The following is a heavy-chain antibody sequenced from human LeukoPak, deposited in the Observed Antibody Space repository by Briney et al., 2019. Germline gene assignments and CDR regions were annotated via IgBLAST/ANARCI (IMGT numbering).Heavy chain of an antibody. CDR1: EFTFSSYA. V-gene: IGHV3-23*01. J-gene: IGHJ4*02. CDR2: ISASGGST. D-gene: IGHD2-8*01. Sequence: GGSLRLSCAASEFTFSSYAMNWVRQAPGKGLEWVSAISASGGSTYYADSVKGRFSISRDNSKNTLYLQMNSLRAEDTAVYYCAKDQDANYFDYRGQGTLVTVSS. CDR3: AKDQDANYFDY.